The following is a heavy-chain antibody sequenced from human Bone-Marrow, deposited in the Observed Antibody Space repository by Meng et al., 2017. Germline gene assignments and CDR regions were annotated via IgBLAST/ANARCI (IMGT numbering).Heavy chain of an antibody. CDR2: IYYSGST. D-gene: IGHD4-17*01. Sequence: GSLRLSCTVSGGSISSYYWSWIRQPPGKGLEWIGSIYYSGSTYYNPSLKSRVTISVDTSKNQFSLKLSSVTAADTAVYYCARDERLRFDAFDIWGQGTMVTVSS. CDR3: ARDERLRFDAFDI. J-gene: IGHJ3*02. CDR1: GGSISSYY. V-gene: IGHV4-59*12.